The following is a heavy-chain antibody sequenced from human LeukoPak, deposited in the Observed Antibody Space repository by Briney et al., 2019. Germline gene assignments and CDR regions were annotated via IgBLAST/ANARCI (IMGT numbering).Heavy chain of an antibody. CDR2: INPSGGST. D-gene: IGHD3-22*01. CDR1: GYTFTTYY. Sequence: ASVKVSCQASGYTFTTYYMHWVRQAPGQGLEWLGRINPSGGSTSYAQKFQGRITMTRDTSTSTVYMELNTLRSEDTAVYYCARGSNYYYDVTADYPRYWGQGTLVTVSS. J-gene: IGHJ4*02. CDR3: ARGSNYYYDVTADYPRY. V-gene: IGHV1-46*01.